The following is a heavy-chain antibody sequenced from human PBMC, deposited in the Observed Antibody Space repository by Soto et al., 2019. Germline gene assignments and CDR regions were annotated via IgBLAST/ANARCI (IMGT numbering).Heavy chain of an antibody. CDR3: ARVSTVTTFAVHYYCMDV. V-gene: IGHV1-69*01. CDR1: GGTFTSFA. D-gene: IGHD4-17*01. CDR2: IIPIFGTP. J-gene: IGHJ6*02. Sequence: QVHLVQSGAEVKKPGSSVKVSCTASGGTFTSFAISWVRQAPGQGLEWMGGIIPIFGTPKYAQKFQGRVTITADESTSTAYMELSSLRSEDTAVYYCARVSTVTTFAVHYYCMDVWGQGTTVTGSS.